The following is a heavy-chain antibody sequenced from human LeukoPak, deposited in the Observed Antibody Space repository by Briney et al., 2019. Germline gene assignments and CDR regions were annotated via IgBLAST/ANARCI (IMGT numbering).Heavy chain of an antibody. D-gene: IGHD6-6*01. CDR2: IIPIFGTA. CDR3: ARDRGQLVQSNYYYYYMDV. J-gene: IGHJ6*03. Sequence: SVTVSCKASGGTFSSYAVSWVRQAPGQGLEWMGGIIPIFGTANYAQKFQGRVTITADESTSTAYMELSSLRSEDTAVYYCARDRGQLVQSNYYYYYMDVWGKGTTVTVSS. CDR1: GGTFSSYA. V-gene: IGHV1-69*13.